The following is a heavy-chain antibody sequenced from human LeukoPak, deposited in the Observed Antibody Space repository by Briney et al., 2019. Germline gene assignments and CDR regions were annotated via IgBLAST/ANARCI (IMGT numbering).Heavy chain of an antibody. CDR2: IIPIFGTA. J-gene: IGHJ4*02. CDR3: ARNCGGDCHFDY. CDR1: GGTFSSYA. V-gene: IGHV1-69*05. Sequence: SVKVSCKASGGTFSSYAISWVRQAPGQGLEWMGRIIPIFGTANYAQKFQGRVTITTDESTSTAYVELSSLRSEDTAVYYCARNCGGDCHFDYWGQGTLVTVSS. D-gene: IGHD2-21*02.